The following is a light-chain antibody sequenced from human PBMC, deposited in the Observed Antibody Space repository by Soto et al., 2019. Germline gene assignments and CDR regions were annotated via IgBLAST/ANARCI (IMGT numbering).Light chain of an antibody. V-gene: IGKV3-15*01. CDR1: QSVSSN. Sequence: EIVMTQSPATLSVSPGERATLSCRASQSVSSNLAWYQQKPGQAPRLLIYGASTRATGIPASFSGSGSGTQFPLTISSLQYEDVDVYCCQQYNNWPPFTFGPGTKGDIK. CDR2: GAS. CDR3: QQYNNWPPFT. J-gene: IGKJ3*01.